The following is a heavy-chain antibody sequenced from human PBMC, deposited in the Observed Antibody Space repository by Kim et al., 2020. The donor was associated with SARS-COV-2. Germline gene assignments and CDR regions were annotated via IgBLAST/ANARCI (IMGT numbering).Heavy chain of an antibody. Sequence: YYADSVRGRLTTSRDNSKTTLNRQRNSLRAEDTAVYYCARHDFWSGFPLDYWGQGTLVTVSS. V-gene: IGHV3-33*01. CDR3: ARHDFWSGFPLDY. D-gene: IGHD3-3*01. J-gene: IGHJ4*02.